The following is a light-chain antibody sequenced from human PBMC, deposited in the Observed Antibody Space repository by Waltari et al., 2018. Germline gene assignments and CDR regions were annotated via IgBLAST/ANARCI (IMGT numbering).Light chain of an antibody. CDR2: DVS. Sequence: QSALTQPASVSGSPGQSITISCTGTSSDVGGYNSVSWYQHHPGKAPKLMIYDVSNRPSGVSNRFSGSKSGNTVSLTISGLQAEDEADYYCSSYTSSSTPYVFGTGTKVTVL. V-gene: IGLV2-14*03. CDR3: SSYTSSSTPYV. CDR1: SSDVGGYNS. J-gene: IGLJ1*01.